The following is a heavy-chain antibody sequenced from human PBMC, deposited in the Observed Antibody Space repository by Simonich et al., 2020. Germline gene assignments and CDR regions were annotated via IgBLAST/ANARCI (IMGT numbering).Heavy chain of an antibody. D-gene: IGHD6-13*01. J-gene: IGHJ1*01. CDR3: AKDVAAAGTEYFQH. CDR2: ISWNGGSI. CDR1: GFTFDDYA. V-gene: IGHV3-9*01. Sequence: EVQLVESGGGLVQPGRSLRLSCAASGFTFDDYAMHWVRQAPVKGLEGVSSISWNGGSIGYADSVKGRFTISRDNAKNSLYLQMNSLRAEDTALYYCAKDVAAAGTEYFQHWGQGTLVTVSS.